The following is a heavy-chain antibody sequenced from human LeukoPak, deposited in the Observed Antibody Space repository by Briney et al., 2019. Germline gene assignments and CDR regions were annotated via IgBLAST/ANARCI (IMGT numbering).Heavy chain of an antibody. CDR3: AREFRHDNWFDP. V-gene: IGHV4-61*01. J-gene: IGHJ5*02. CDR2: IYYSGST. D-gene: IGHD3-10*01. CDR1: GGSVSSGSYY. Sequence: SETLSLTCTVSGGSVSSGSYYWSWIRQPPGTGLEWIGYIYYSGSTNYNPSLKGRVTISVDTSKNQFSLKLSSVTAADTAVYYCAREFRHDNWFDPWGQGTLVTVSS.